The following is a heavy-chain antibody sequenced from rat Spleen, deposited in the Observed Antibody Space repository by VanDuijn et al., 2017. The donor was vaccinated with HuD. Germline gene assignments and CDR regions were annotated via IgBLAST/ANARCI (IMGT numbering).Heavy chain of an antibody. CDR3: AVAGYGY. Sequence: EVQLVESGGGLVQPGRSMKLSCAASGFTFSNFGMHWIRQAPGKGLEWVSSISNDGVNTYYPDSVKGRFTISRDNVESIVYLQMNSLKSEDTATYYCAVAGYGYWGQGVMVTVSS. CDR1: GFTFSNFG. CDR2: ISNDGVNT. D-gene: IGHD2-3*01. V-gene: IGHV5-58*01. J-gene: IGHJ2*01.